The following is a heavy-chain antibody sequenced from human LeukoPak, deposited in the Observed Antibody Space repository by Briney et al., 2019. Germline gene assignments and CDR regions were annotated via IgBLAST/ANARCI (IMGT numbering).Heavy chain of an antibody. CDR2: IYYSGST. D-gene: IGHD4-17*01. CDR1: GGSISSSSYY. Sequence: PSETLSLTCTVSGGSISSSSYYWGWIRQPPGKGLEWIGSIYYSGSTYYNPSLKSRVTISVDTSKNQFSLKLSSVTAADTAVYYCARPVLGYGAQDSAFDIWGQGTMVTVSS. J-gene: IGHJ3*02. CDR3: ARPVLGYGAQDSAFDI. V-gene: IGHV4-39*01.